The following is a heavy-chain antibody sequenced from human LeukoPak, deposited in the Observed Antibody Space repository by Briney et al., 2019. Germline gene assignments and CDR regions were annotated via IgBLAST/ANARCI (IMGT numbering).Heavy chain of an antibody. J-gene: IGHJ4*02. Sequence: SETLSLTCTVSGGSISSSSYYWGWIRQPPGKGLEWIGSIYYSGSTYYNPSLKSRVTISVDTSKKQFSLRLSSVTAADTALYYCARDQGGYDYWGQGTLVTVSA. CDR2: IYYSGST. D-gene: IGHD2-15*01. CDR3: ARDQGGYDY. V-gene: IGHV4-39*07. CDR1: GGSISSSSYY.